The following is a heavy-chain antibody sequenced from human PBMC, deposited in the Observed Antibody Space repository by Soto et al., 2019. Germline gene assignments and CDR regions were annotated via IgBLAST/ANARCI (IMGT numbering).Heavy chain of an antibody. V-gene: IGHV3-23*01. CDR3: AKATATRGGAFHI. D-gene: IGHD1-1*01. CDR1: GFICSSYD. CDR2: ILVSDST. J-gene: IGHJ3*02. Sequence: SLRLSCAASGFICSSYDMSWVRQAPGKALEWVSTILVSDSTHYEDSVRGRFTISRDRSKNTVYLQMNSLTAGDTAVYYCAKATATRGGAFHISCPGTMPTLS.